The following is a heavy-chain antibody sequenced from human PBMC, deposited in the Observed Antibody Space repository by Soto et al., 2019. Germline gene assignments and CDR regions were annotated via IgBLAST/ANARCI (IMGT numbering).Heavy chain of an antibody. V-gene: IGHV3-23*01. CDR3: AKCVAAAGTCYFDY. CDR2: ISGSGGST. CDR1: GFTFSSYA. Sequence: GGSLRLSCAASGFTFSSYAMSWVRQAPWKGLEWVSAISGSGGSTYYADSVKGRFTISRDNSKNTLYLQMNSLRAEDTAVYYCAKCVAAAGTCYFDYWGQGTLVTVSS. J-gene: IGHJ4*02. D-gene: IGHD6-13*01.